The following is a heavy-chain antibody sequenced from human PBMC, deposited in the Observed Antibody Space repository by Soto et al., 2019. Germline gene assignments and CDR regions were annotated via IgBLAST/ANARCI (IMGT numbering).Heavy chain of an antibody. J-gene: IGHJ6*02. CDR3: ARDWLRYKLGGMDV. D-gene: IGHD3-9*01. CDR2: IIPIFGTA. V-gene: IGHV1-69*01. Sequence: QVQLVQSGAEVKKPGSSVKVSCKASGGTFSSYAISWVRQAPGQGLEWMGGIIPIFGTANYAQKFQGRVTITADESTSTAYMVLSSLRSEDTAVYYCARDWLRYKLGGMDVWGQGTTVTVSS. CDR1: GGTFSSYA.